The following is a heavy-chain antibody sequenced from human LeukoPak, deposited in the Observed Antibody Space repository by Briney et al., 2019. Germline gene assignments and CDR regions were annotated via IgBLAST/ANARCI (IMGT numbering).Heavy chain of an antibody. V-gene: IGHV4-59*08. CDR3: ASGTYYYFDF. CDR2: IYYSGST. J-gene: IGHJ4*02. CDR1: DGSISSYY. Sequence: SETLSLTCTVSDGSISSYYWSWIRQPPGKGLEWIGYIYYSGSTNYNPSLKNRVTISVDTSKNQFSLELRSVTAADTAVYYCASGTYYYFDFWGQGTLVTVSS. D-gene: IGHD1-26*01.